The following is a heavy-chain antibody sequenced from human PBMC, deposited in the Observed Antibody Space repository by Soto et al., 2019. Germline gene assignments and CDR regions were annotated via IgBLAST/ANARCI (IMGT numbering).Heavy chain of an antibody. Sequence: EVPLMESGGGLIQPGGSLRLSCAASGFTVSNNYMSWVRQAPGKGLEWVSVIYSGGTTYYSDSVKGRFTISRDNSKNTLYLQMNSLRAEDTAVYYCARDGGSSGVDYWGQGTLVTVSS. CDR3: ARDGGSSGVDY. CDR2: IYSGGTT. J-gene: IGHJ4*02. D-gene: IGHD6-19*01. CDR1: GFTVSNNY. V-gene: IGHV3-53*01.